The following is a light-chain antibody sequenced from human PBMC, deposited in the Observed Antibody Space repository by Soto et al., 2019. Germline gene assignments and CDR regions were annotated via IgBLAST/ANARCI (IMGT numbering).Light chain of an antibody. J-gene: IGKJ4*01. CDR2: GAS. CDR3: QQYGRSPLT. Sequence: EIVLTQSPGILSLSPGKRATLSCRASQSVSNNYLACYQRKPRQAPRLLIHGASTRTAGIPDMFIGSGSGTDFTLTISRLEPEDFAVYYCQQYGRSPLTFGGGTTVEIE. CDR1: QSVSNNY. V-gene: IGKV3-20*01.